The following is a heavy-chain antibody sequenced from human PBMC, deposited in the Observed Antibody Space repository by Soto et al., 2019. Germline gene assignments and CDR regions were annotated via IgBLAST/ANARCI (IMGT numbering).Heavy chain of an antibody. V-gene: IGHV3-30-3*01. J-gene: IGHJ6*02. CDR1: GFTFSSYA. CDR2: ISYDGSNK. CDR3: ARHFAGVVAATLYYYYGMDV. Sequence: GGSLRLSCAASGFTFSSYAMHWVRQAPGKGLEWVAVISYDGSNKYYADSVKGRFTISRDNSKNTLYLQMNSLRAEDTAVYYCARHFAGVVAATLYYYYGMDVWGQGTMVTVSS. D-gene: IGHD2-15*01.